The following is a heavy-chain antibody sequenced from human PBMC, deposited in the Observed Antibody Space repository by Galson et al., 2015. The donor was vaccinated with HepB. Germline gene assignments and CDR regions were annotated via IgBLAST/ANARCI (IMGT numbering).Heavy chain of an antibody. Sequence: SLRLSCAASGFTFSNAWMSWVRQAPGKGLEWVGRIKSKTDGGTTDYAAPVKGRFTISRDDPKNTLYLQMNSLKTEDTAVYYCTTGYYDILTGYYNYFDYWGQGTLVTVSS. CDR2: IKSKTDGGTT. CDR1: GFTFSNAW. V-gene: IGHV3-15*01. J-gene: IGHJ4*02. D-gene: IGHD3-9*01. CDR3: TTGYYDILTGYYNYFDY.